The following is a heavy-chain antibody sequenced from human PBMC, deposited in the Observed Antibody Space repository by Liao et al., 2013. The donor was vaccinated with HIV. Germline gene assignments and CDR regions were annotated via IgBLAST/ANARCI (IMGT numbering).Heavy chain of an antibody. J-gene: IGHJ4*02. CDR2: INHSGST. D-gene: IGHD3-3*01. CDR3: ARETIFGVVIIGPDY. V-gene: IGHV4-34*01. Sequence: QVQLHQWGAGLLKPSETLSLTCAVYGGSFSGYYWSWIRQPPGKGLEWIGEINHSGSTNYNPSLKSRVTISVDTSKTQFSLKLSSVTAADTAMYYCARETIFGVVIIGPDYWGQGTLVTVSS. CDR1: GGSFSGYY.